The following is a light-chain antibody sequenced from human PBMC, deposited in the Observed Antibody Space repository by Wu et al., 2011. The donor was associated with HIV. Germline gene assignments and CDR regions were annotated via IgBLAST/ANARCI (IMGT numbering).Light chain of an antibody. CDR1: QSLSNN. CDR3: QQYNDWPRT. J-gene: IGKJ1*01. CDR2: GAS. Sequence: EIVMTQSPATLSVSPGERAILSCRASQSLSNNLAWYQQKPGQAPRLLIYGASTRATGISARFSGSGSGTAFTLTISSLQSEVFLPFYYCQQYNDWPRTFGKGPRWNTN. V-gene: IGKV3-15*01.